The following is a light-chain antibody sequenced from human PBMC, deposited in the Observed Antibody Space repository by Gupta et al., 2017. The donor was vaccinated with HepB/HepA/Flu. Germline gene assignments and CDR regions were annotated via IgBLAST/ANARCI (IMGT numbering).Light chain of an antibody. CDR1: QSLLHSNGYNY. V-gene: IGKV2-28*01. CDR2: LGF. J-gene: IGKJ4*01. CDR3: MQALQTPRT. Sequence: EIVMTQSPLSLLVPPGEPASISCRSSQSLLHSNGYNYLDWYLQKPGQSPRLLIYLGFNRASGVPDRFSGSGSGTDFTLKISRVEAEDVGVYYCMQALQTPRTFGGGTKVEIK.